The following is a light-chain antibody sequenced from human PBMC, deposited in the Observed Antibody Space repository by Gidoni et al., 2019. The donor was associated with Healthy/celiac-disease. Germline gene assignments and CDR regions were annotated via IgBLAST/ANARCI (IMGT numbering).Light chain of an antibody. J-gene: IGKJ1*01. CDR1: QSISSY. V-gene: IGKV1-39*01. CDR3: QQSYSTPPT. Sequence: ASQSISSYLNWYQQKPGKAPKLLLYAASSLQSGVPSRFSGSGSGTDFTLTISSLQPEDFATYCQQSYSTPPTFXQXTKVEIK. CDR2: AAS.